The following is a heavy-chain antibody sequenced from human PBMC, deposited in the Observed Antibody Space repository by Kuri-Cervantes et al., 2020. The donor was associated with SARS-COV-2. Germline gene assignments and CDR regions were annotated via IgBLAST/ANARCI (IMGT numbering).Heavy chain of an antibody. CDR2: IYTSGST. CDR1: GGSISSGSYY. V-gene: IGHV4-61*09. D-gene: IGHD3-3*01. J-gene: IGHJ5*02. Sequence: SETLSLTCTVSGGSISSGSYYWSWIRQPAGKGLEWIGHIYTSGSTNYNPSLKSRVTISVDTSKNQFSLKLSSVTAADTAVYYCARQSTSAITIFGVVINGGWFDPWGQGTLVTVSS. CDR3: ARQSTSAITIFGVVINGGWFDP.